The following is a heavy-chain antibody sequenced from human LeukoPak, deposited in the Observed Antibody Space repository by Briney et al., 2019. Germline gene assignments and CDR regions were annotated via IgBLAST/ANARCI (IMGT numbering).Heavy chain of an antibody. J-gene: IGHJ4*02. D-gene: IGHD3-22*01. CDR1: GGTFSSYA. CDR2: IIPIFGTA. Sequence: SVKGSCKASGGTFSSYAISWVRQAPGQGLEWMGRIIPIFGTANYAQKFQGRVTITTDESTSTAYMELSSLRSEDTAVYYCAREAIVVPITKYFDYWGQGTLVTVSS. CDR3: AREAIVVPITKYFDY. V-gene: IGHV1-69*05.